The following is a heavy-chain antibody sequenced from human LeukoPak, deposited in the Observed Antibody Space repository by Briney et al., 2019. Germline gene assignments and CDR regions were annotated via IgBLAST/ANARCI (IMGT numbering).Heavy chain of an antibody. CDR1: DYSITSGYY. V-gene: IGHV4-38-2*02. Sequence: SETLSLTCTVSDYSITSGYYWGWIRQPPGKGLEWIGYIYYSGSTNYNPSLKSRVTISVDTSKNQFSLKLSSVTAADTAVYYCARVGYYDILTGLPDYWGQGTLVTVSS. D-gene: IGHD3-9*01. CDR3: ARVGYYDILTGLPDY. CDR2: IYYSGST. J-gene: IGHJ4*02.